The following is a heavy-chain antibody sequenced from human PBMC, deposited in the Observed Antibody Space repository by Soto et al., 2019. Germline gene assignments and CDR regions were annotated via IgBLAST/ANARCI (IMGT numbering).Heavy chain of an antibody. J-gene: IGHJ5*02. D-gene: IGHD2-21*01. CDR3: ARSSAVSATYWFDA. V-gene: IGHV4-4*02. CDR1: GGSISSINW. CDR2: IYYSGST. Sequence: PSETLSLTCGVSGGSISSINWWSWVRQTRGKGLEWIGEIYYSGSTNYNPSLTSRVTMSIDKSKNQFFLNLTSVTPADTAVYYCARSSAVSATYWFDAWGQVPLVTVSS.